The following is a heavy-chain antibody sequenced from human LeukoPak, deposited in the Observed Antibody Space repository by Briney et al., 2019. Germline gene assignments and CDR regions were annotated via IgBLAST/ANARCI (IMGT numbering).Heavy chain of an antibody. CDR3: ARGDYGDFNDAFDI. J-gene: IGHJ3*02. V-gene: IGHV1-2*02. CDR1: GYTFTGYY. CDR2: INPNSGGT. D-gene: IGHD4-17*01. Sequence: ASVKVSCKASGYTFTGYYMHWVRQAPGQGLEWMGWINPNSGGTNYAQKFQGRVTMTRDTSISTAYMELSRLRSDDTAVYYCARGDYGDFNDAFDIWGQGTMVTVSS.